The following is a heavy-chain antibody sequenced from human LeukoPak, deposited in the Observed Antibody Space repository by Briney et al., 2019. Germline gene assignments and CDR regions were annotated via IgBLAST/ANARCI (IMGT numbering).Heavy chain of an antibody. Sequence: ASVKVSCKASGYTFTSYAMHWVRQAPGQRLEWMGWINAGNGNTKYSQKFQGRVTITRDTSASTAYMELSSLRSEDTAVYYCARVLLDCTNGVCYWLDWFDPWGQGTLVTVSS. CDR2: INAGNGNT. V-gene: IGHV1-3*01. CDR3: ARVLLDCTNGVCYWLDWFDP. D-gene: IGHD2-8*01. CDR1: GYTFTSYA. J-gene: IGHJ5*02.